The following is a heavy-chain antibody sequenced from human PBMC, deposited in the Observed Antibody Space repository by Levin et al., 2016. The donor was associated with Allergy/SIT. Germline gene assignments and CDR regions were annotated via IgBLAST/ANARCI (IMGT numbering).Heavy chain of an antibody. CDR3: ARPTTVTTSSGWFDP. Sequence: WIRQPPGKGLEWIGSIYYSGSTYYNPSLKSRVTISVDTSKNQFSLKLSSVTAADTAVYYCARPTTVTTSSGWFDPWGQGTLVTVSS. V-gene: IGHV4-39*01. CDR2: IYYSGST. D-gene: IGHD4-17*01. J-gene: IGHJ5*02.